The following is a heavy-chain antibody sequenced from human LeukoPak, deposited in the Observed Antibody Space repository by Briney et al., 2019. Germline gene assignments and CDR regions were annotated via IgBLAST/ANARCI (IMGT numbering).Heavy chain of an antibody. CDR1: GGSFSGSY. CDR3: ARQHYYDSSGYGHWFDP. J-gene: IGHJ5*02. D-gene: IGHD3-22*01. Sequence: SETLSLTCAVYGGSFSGSYWSWIRQPPGKGLEWIGEINDSENTNYNPSLKSRVTISIDTSKNQFSLKLSSVTAADTAVYYCARQHYYDSSGYGHWFDPWGQGTLVTVSS. CDR2: INDSENT. V-gene: IGHV4-34*01.